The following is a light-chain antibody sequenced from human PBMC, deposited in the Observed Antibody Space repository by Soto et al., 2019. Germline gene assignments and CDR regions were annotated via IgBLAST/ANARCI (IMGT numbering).Light chain of an antibody. Sequence: EIVLTQSPATLSLSPGQRATLSCRASQSVSSSYLAWYQQKPGQAPRLLIYGASSRATGIPDRFSGSGSGTEFTLTISRLEPEDFAVYYCQQRSNWRITFGQGTRLEIK. CDR1: QSVSSSY. V-gene: IGKV3D-20*02. CDR2: GAS. CDR3: QQRSNWRIT. J-gene: IGKJ5*01.